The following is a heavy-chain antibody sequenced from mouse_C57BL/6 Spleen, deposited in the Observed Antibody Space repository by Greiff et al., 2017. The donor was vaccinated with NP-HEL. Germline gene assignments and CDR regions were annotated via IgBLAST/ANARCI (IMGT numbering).Heavy chain of an antibody. CDR2: ISDGGSYT. CDR1: GFTFSSYA. V-gene: IGHV5-4*01. Sequence: EVQLVESGGGLVKPGGSLKLSCAASGFTFSSYAMSWVRQTPEKRLEWVATISDGGSYTYYPANVKGRFTISRDNAKNNLYLQMSHLKSEDTAMYYCARAEAYWGQGTLVTVSA. CDR3: ARAEAY. J-gene: IGHJ3*01.